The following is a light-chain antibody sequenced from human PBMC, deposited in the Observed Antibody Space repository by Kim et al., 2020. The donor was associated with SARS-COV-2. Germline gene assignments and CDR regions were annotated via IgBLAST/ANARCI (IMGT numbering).Light chain of an antibody. V-gene: IGKV3-15*01. CDR2: TS. Sequence: SVSPGERATLSCRASQRVSSYLAWYQQKPGQSPRLLIYTSTRATGIPTRFSGSGSGTEFTLTISGLQSEDFAVYYCQQYNNWPPLTFGGGTKLEI. CDR1: QRVSSY. CDR3: QQYNNWPPLT. J-gene: IGKJ4*01.